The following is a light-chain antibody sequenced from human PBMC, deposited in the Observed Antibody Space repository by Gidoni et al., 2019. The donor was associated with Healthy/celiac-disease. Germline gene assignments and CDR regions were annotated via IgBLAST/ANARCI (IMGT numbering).Light chain of an antibody. Sequence: AIRMTQSPSSLSASTGDSVTITCRASQGISSYLAWYQQKPGKAPKLLIYAASTLQSGVPSRFSGSGSGTDFTLTISCLQSEDFATYYWQQYYSYPLTFGQGTKVEIK. V-gene: IGKV1-8*01. CDR1: QGISSY. J-gene: IGKJ1*01. CDR3: QQYYSYPLT. CDR2: AAS.